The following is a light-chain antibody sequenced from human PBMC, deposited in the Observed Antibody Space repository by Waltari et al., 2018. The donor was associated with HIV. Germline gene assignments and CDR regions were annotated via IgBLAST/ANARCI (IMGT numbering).Light chain of an antibody. V-gene: IGKV2-30*01. Sequence: VVMTQSPLSLPVTLRQPASISCRSSQSLVSSDGNTYLNWFQQRRGKSPRRLIYKCSKRDSGGPNRFRGSRSGTDFTLKNSRVEAEDVRIYYCMQGTYWPYTFGQGTKLEIK. CDR1: QSLVSSDGNTY. J-gene: IGKJ2*01. CDR2: KCS. CDR3: MQGTYWPYT.